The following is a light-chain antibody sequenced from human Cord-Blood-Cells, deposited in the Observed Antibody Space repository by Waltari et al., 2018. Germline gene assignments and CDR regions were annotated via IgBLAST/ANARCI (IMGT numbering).Light chain of an antibody. Sequence: QSALTQPASVSGSPGQSITISCTGTSSYVGSYNLVSWYQQHPGKAPKLRIYEVSKRPSGVSNRFSGSKSGNTASLTISGLQAEDEADYYCCSYAGSSTFVVFGGGTKLTVL. CDR2: EVS. CDR1: SSYVGSYNL. V-gene: IGLV2-23*02. J-gene: IGLJ2*01. CDR3: CSYAGSSTFVV.